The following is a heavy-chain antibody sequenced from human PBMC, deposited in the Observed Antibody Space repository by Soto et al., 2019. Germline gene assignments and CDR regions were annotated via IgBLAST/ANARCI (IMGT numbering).Heavy chain of an antibody. CDR3: ARSYCSSTSCYVFDY. V-gene: IGHV4-34*01. Sequence: PSETLSLTCAVYGGSFSGYYWSWIRQPPGKGLEWIGEINHSGSTNYNPSLKSRVTISVDTSKNQFSLKLSSVTAADTAVYYCARSYCSSTSCYVFDYWGQGTLVTVS. D-gene: IGHD2-2*01. J-gene: IGHJ4*02. CDR2: INHSGST. CDR1: GGSFSGYY.